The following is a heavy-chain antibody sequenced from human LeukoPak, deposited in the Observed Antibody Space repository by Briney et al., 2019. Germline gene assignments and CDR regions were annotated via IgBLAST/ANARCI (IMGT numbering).Heavy chain of an antibody. Sequence: PSETLSLTCTVPGGSISSSSYCWDWIRQPPGKGLEWIGNIYNSANTHYNPSLKTRITMSVDTSKNQFSLKLNSVTAADTGIYYCARHSRSAYTGYENAFDIWGQGTMVTVSS. CDR3: ARHSRSAYTGYENAFDI. CDR2: IYNSANT. J-gene: IGHJ3*02. D-gene: IGHD5-12*01. CDR1: GGSISSSSYC. V-gene: IGHV4-39*01.